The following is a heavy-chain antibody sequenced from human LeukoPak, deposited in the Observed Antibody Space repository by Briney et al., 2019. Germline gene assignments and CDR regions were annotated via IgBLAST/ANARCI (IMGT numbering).Heavy chain of an antibody. CDR2: ISASGHNT. D-gene: IGHD5-24*01. J-gene: IGHJ4*02. V-gene: IGHV3-23*01. CDR3: ASRGWLQSRGLDD. Sequence: GGSLRLSCAASGFTFSSYSMNWVRQAPGKGLEWVTAISASGHNTYYADSVKGRFTISRDNSKNTLYLQMNSLRAEDTAVYYCASRGWLQSRGLDDWGQGTLVIVSS. CDR1: GFTFSSYS.